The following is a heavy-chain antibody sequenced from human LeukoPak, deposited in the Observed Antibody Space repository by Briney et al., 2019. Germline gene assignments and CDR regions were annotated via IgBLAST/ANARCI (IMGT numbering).Heavy chain of an antibody. CDR1: GFTFSSYG. J-gene: IGHJ1*01. V-gene: IGHV3-30*02. D-gene: IGHD4-11*01. CDR2: IRYDGGNK. CDR3: AKDYPTHDYPKYFQH. Sequence: QSGGSLRLSCAASGFTFSSYGMHWVRQAPGKGLEWVAFIRYDGGNKYYADSVKGRFTISRDNSKNTLYLQMNSLRAEDTAVYYCAKDYPTHDYPKYFQHWGQGTLVTVSA.